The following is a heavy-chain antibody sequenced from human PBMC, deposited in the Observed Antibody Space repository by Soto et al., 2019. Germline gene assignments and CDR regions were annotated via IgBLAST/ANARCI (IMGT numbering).Heavy chain of an antibody. Sequence: PSQTLSLTCAISGDSVSSNSAAWNWIRQSPSRGLEWLGRTYYRSKWYNDYAVSVKSRITINPDTSKNQFSLQLNSVTPEDTAVYYCARGGYDSSGYYSLYFDYWGQGTLVTVSS. CDR1: GDSVSSNSAA. J-gene: IGHJ4*02. CDR2: TYYRSKWYN. D-gene: IGHD3-22*01. CDR3: ARGGYDSSGYYSLYFDY. V-gene: IGHV6-1*01.